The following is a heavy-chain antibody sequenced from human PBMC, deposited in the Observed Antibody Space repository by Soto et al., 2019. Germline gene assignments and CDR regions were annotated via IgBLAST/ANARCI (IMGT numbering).Heavy chain of an antibody. V-gene: IGHV3-33*01. CDR1: GFTFSSYG. CDR2: IWYDGRNK. D-gene: IGHD2-2*01. J-gene: IGHJ4*02. Sequence: QVQLVESGGGVVQPGRSLRLSCAASGFTFSSYGMHWVRQAPGKGLEWVAVIWYDGRNKYYADSVKGRFTISRDNSKNTLYLQMNSLRAEDTAVYYCARDLGDIVVVPAAGLDYWGQGTLVTVSS. CDR3: ARDLGDIVVVPAAGLDY.